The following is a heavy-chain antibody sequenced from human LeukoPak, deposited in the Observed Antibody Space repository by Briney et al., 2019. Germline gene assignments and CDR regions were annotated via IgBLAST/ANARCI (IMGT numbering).Heavy chain of an antibody. CDR3: ARDQFPNPDFDY. CDR1: GYTFTGYY. D-gene: IGHD2-21*01. Sequence: ASVKVSCKASGYTFTGYYMHWVRQAPGQGLEWMGWINPNSGGTNYAQKFQGRVTMTRDTSISTTYMELSRLRSDDTAVYYCARDQFPNPDFDYWGQGTLVTVSS. V-gene: IGHV1-2*02. CDR2: INPNSGGT. J-gene: IGHJ4*02.